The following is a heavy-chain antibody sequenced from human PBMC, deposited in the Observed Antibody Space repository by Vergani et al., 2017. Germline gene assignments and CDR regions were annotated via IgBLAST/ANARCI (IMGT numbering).Heavy chain of an antibody. CDR3: ARERGQWLATFDAFDI. V-gene: IGHV3-23*01. D-gene: IGHD6-19*01. CDR1: GFTFSSYA. Sequence: EVQLLESGGGLVQPGGSLRLSCAASGFTFSSYAMSWVRQAPGKGLEWVSAISGSGGSTYYADSVKGRFTISRDNAKNSLYLQMNSLRAEDTAVYYCARERGQWLATFDAFDIWGQGTMVTVSS. J-gene: IGHJ3*02. CDR2: ISGSGGST.